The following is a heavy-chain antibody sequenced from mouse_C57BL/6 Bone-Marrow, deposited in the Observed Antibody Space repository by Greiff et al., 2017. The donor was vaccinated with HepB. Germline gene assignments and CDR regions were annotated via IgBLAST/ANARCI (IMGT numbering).Heavy chain of an antibody. CDR3: ARSLSYYAMDY. D-gene: IGHD6-5*01. CDR1: GYAFSSYW. J-gene: IGHJ4*01. CDR2: IYPGDGDT. Sequence: QVQLKQSGAELVKPGASVKISCKASGYAFSSYWMNWVKQRPGKGLEWIGQIYPGDGDTNYNGKFKGKATLTADKSSSTAYMQLSSLTSEDSAVYFCARSLSYYAMDYWGQGTSVTVSS. V-gene: IGHV1-80*01.